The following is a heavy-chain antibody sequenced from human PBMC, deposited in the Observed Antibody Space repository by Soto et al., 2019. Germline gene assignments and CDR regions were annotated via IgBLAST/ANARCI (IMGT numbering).Heavy chain of an antibody. CDR3: ASRDPGTSVDY. V-gene: IGHV4-4*02. J-gene: IGHJ4*02. CDR2: IYRTGST. CDR1: GGSFTSNNW. Sequence: SETLSLTCSVSGGSFTSNNWWTWVRQPPGQGLEWIGEIYRTGSTNYNPSLKSRVTISLDKSENQFSLKVTSLTAADTAVYYCASRDPGTSVDYWGQGTLVTVSS. D-gene: IGHD1-7*01.